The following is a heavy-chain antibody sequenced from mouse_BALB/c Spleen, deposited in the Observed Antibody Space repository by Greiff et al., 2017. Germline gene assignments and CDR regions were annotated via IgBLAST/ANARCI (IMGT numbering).Heavy chain of an antibody. V-gene: IGHV5-15*02. CDR3: ARENGPYAMDY. CDR2: ISNLAYSI. D-gene: IGHD1-1*02. Sequence: EVKLMESGGGLVQPGGSRKLSCAASGFTFSDYGMAWVRQAPGTGPEWVAFISNLAYSIYYADTVTGRFTISRENAKNTLYLEMSSLRSEDTAMYYCARENGPYAMDYWGQGTSVTVSS. J-gene: IGHJ4*01. CDR1: GFTFSDYG.